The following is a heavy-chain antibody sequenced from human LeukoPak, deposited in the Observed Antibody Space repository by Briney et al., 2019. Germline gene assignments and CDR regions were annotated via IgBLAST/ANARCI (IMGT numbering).Heavy chain of an antibody. CDR1: GGSFSGYY. CDR2: INHSGST. V-gene: IGHV4-34*01. CDR3: ASPQAAAGIDLRYYYYYYGMDV. Sequence: SETLSLTCAVYGGSFSGYYWSWIRQPPGKGLEWIGEINHSGSTNYNPSLKSRVTISVDTSKNQFSLKLSSVTAADTAVYYCASPQAAAGIDLRYYYYYYGMDVWGQGTTVTVSS. D-gene: IGHD6-13*01. J-gene: IGHJ6*02.